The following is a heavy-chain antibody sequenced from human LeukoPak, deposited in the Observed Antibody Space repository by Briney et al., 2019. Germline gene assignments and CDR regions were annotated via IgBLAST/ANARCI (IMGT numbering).Heavy chain of an antibody. D-gene: IGHD3-22*01. CDR3: AKVPSRVVVVITTVDY. J-gene: IGHJ4*02. CDR2: ISGSGGST. CDR1: GFTFSSYA. Sequence: GGSLRLSCAASGFTFSSYAMSWVRQAPGKGLEWVSAISGSGGSTYYADSVKGRFTISRDNSKNTLYLQMNSLRAEGTAVYYCAKVPSRVVVVITTVDYWGQGTLVTVSS. V-gene: IGHV3-23*01.